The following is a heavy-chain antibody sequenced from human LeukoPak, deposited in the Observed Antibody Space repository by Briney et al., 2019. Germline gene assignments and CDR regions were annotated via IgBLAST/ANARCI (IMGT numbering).Heavy chain of an antibody. CDR1: GFTFSSYS. J-gene: IGHJ3*02. Sequence: GGSLRLSCAASGFTFSSYSMNWVRQAPGKGLEWVSSISSSSSYIYYADSVKGRFTISRDNAKNSLYLQMNSLRAEDTAVYYCARATIFGVALLSDAFDIWGQGTMVTVSS. V-gene: IGHV3-21*01. D-gene: IGHD3-3*01. CDR2: ISSSSSYI. CDR3: ARATIFGVALLSDAFDI.